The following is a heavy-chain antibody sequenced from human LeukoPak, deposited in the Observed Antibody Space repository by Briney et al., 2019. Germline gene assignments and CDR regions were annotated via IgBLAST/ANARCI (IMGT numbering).Heavy chain of an antibody. CDR3: ARDDYCSGGSCYFGYYYYYYGMDV. V-gene: IGHV3-30*04. J-gene: IGHJ6*02. Sequence: GGSLRLSCAASGFTFSSYAMHWVRQAPGKGLEWVAVISYDGSNKYYADSVKGRFTISRDNSKNTLYLQMNSLRAEDTAVYYCARDDYCSGGSCYFGYYYYYYGMDVWGQGTTVTVSS. CDR2: ISYDGSNK. D-gene: IGHD2-15*01. CDR1: GFTFSSYA.